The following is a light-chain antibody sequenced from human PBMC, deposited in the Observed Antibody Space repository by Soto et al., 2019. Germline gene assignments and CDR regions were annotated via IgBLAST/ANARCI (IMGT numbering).Light chain of an antibody. J-gene: IGLJ1*01. CDR2: EDN. CDR3: CSSAGSSSRV. V-gene: IGLV2-23*01. Sequence: QSALTQPASVSGSPGQSITISCTGTSSDVGSYNLVSWYQRHPGKAPKLMIYEDNKRPSGVSNRFYGSKSGNTASLTISGLPAEDEADYYCCSSAGSSSRVFGNGRKLTV. CDR1: SSDVGSYNL.